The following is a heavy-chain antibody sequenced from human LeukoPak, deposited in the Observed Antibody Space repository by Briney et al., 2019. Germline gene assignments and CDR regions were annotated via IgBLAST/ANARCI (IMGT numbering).Heavy chain of an antibody. CDR1: GFTFSSYS. CDR3: AKDKAPLYSGYDWDLDF. V-gene: IGHV3-21*04. J-gene: IGHJ4*02. CDR2: ISSSSSYI. Sequence: GGSLRLSCAASGFTFSSYSMNWVRQAPEKGLEWVSSISSSSSYIYYADSVKGRFTISRDNAKNSVYLQMNSLRAEDTALYYCAKDKAPLYSGYDWDLDFWGQGTLVTVSS. D-gene: IGHD5-12*01.